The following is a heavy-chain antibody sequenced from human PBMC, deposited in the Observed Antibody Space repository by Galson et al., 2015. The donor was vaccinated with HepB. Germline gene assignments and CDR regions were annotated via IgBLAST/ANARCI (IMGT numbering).Heavy chain of an antibody. V-gene: IGHV3-7*03. CDR2: IKQDGSEK. J-gene: IGHJ6*02. CDR1: GFTFSSYW. CDR3: ARVRFLEWLLSSYYYYGMDV. D-gene: IGHD3-3*01. Sequence: SLRLSCAASGFTFSSYWMSWVRQAPGKGLEWVANIKQDGSEKYYVDSVKGRFTISRDNAKNSLYLQMNSLRAEDTAVYYCARVRFLEWLLSSYYYYGMDVWGQGTTVTVSS.